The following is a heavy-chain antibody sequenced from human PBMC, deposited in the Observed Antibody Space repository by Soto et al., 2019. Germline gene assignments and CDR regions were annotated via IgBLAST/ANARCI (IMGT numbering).Heavy chain of an antibody. CDR2: ISYSGTT. Sequence: SETLSLTCTVSGGSINTQYYYWGWVRQPPGKGLEWIASISYSGTTFFNPPLKSRVVKSIDTSRNQFSLRLTSVTAADTSVYYCARSELELRIWGQGTLVTV. CDR1: GGSINTQYYY. CDR3: ARSELELRI. V-gene: IGHV4-39*01. D-gene: IGHD1-7*01. J-gene: IGHJ4*02.